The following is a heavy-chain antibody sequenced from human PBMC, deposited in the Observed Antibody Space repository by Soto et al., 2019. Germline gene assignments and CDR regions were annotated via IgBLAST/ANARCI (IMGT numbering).Heavy chain of an antibody. V-gene: IGHV3-23*01. CDR3: AKEGGGQLVQGVNDAFGN. CDR2: ISGSGDST. J-gene: IGHJ3*02. D-gene: IGHD6-6*01. CDR1: GFTFSSYA. Sequence: EVQLLESGGGLVQPGGSLRLSCAASGFTFSSYAMSWVRQAPGKGLEWVSAISGSGDSTYYADAVKGRFTISRDNSKNTLYLQMNSLRDEDTAVYYCAKEGGGQLVQGVNDAFGNWGQGTMVTVSS.